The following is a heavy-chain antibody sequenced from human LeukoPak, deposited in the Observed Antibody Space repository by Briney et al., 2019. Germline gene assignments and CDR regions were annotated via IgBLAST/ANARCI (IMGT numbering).Heavy chain of an antibody. Sequence: GASVKVSCKASGYTFTSYGISWVRQAPGQGLEWMGWISAYNGNTNYAQKLQGRVTMTTDTSTSTAYMELRSLRSDDTAVYYCARDHRSRLWFGELLYIWGQGTLVTVSS. CDR3: ARDHRSRLWFGELLYI. CDR1: GYTFTSYG. J-gene: IGHJ4*02. V-gene: IGHV1-18*01. D-gene: IGHD3-10*01. CDR2: ISAYNGNT.